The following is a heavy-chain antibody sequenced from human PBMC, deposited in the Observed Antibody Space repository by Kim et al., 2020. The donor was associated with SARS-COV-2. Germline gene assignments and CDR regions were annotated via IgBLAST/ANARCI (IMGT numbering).Heavy chain of an antibody. D-gene: IGHD5-12*01. CDR3: AKEMATMGAFDI. CDR1: GFTFDDYA. J-gene: IGHJ3*02. CDR2: ISWNSGSI. V-gene: IGHV3-9*01. Sequence: GGSLRLSCAASGFTFDDYAMHWVRQAPGKGLEWVSGISWNSGSIGYADSVKGRFTISRDNAKNSLYLQMNSLRAEDTALYYCAKEMATMGAFDIWGQGTMVTVSS.